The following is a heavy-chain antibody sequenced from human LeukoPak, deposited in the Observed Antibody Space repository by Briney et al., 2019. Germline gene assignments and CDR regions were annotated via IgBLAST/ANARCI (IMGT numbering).Heavy chain of an antibody. CDR1: GGSVSSGSYY. CDR2: IYTSGST. J-gene: IGHJ4*02. V-gene: IGHV4-61*02. CDR3: ARVAPAMHPYFDY. Sequence: PSETLSLTCTVSGGSVSSGSYYWSWIRQPAGKGLEWIGRIYTSGSTNYNPSLKSRVTMSIDTSNNQFSLKLTSVIAADTAVYYCARVAPAMHPYFDYWGQGILITVSS.